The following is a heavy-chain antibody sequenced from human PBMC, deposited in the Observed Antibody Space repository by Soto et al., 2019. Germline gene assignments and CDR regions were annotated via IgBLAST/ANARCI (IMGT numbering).Heavy chain of an antibody. CDR2: IYSGGST. J-gene: IGHJ5*02. Sequence: GGSLRLSCAASGFTVSSNYMSWVRQAPGKGLEWVSVIYSGGSTYYEDSVKGRFTISRHNSKNTLYLQMNSLSAEDTAVYYCARESIAVAGNWFDPWGQGTLVTVSS. V-gene: IGHV3-53*04. D-gene: IGHD6-19*01. CDR3: ARESIAVAGNWFDP. CDR1: GFTVSSNY.